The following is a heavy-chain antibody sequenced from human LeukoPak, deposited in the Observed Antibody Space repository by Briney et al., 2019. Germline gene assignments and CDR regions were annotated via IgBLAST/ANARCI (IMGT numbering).Heavy chain of an antibody. D-gene: IGHD1-26*01. Sequence: QAGGSLRLSCAASGFTFSSYGMHWVRQAPGKGLEWVAVISYDGSNKYYADSVKGRFTISRDNSKNTLYLQMNSLRAEDTAVYYCAKDHSVGATKGYFDYWGQGTLVTVSS. CDR3: AKDHSVGATKGYFDY. CDR1: GFTFSSYG. CDR2: ISYDGSNK. J-gene: IGHJ4*02. V-gene: IGHV3-30*18.